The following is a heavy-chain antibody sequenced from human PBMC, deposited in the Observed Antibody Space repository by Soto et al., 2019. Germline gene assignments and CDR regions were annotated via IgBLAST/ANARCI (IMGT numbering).Heavy chain of an antibody. CDR2: ITGSGDKT. Sequence: EVQMLESGGNLVQPGGSLRLSCAASGFSLKNDAMTWVRQAPGKGLEWVSGITGSGDKTYYADSVKGRFIISRDNSENTRYLQMNSLRAEDTALYYCARDCSSSSCSVWRYWGQGSQVTVSS. V-gene: IGHV3-23*01. CDR1: GFSLKNDA. J-gene: IGHJ4*02. D-gene: IGHD2-2*01. CDR3: ARDCSSSSCSVWRY.